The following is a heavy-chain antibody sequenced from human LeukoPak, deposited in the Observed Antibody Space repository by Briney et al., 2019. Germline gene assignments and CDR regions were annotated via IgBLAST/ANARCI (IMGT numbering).Heavy chain of an antibody. CDR2: MNPNSGNT. Sequence: GASVKVSCKASGYTFTSYDINWVRQATGQGLEWMGWMNPNSGNTGYAQKFQGRVTMTRNTSISTAYMELSSLRSEDTAVYYCARGAYLGNRRGYSYGDFDYWGQGTLVTVSS. J-gene: IGHJ4*02. V-gene: IGHV1-8*01. D-gene: IGHD5-18*01. CDR1: GYTFTSYD. CDR3: ARGAYLGNRRGYSYGDFDY.